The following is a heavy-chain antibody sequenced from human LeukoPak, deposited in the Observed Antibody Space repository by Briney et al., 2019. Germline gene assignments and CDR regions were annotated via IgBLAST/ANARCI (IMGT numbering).Heavy chain of an antibody. J-gene: IGHJ4*02. D-gene: IGHD6-19*01. CDR1: GFTFSSYS. Sequence: PGGSLRPSCAASGFTFSSYSMNWVRRAPGKGLEWVSSISSSSSYIYYADSVKGRFTISRDNAKNSLYLQMNSLRAEDTALYYCARDLSSGWYYFDYWGQGTLVTVSS. V-gene: IGHV3-21*01. CDR2: ISSSSSYI. CDR3: ARDLSSGWYYFDY.